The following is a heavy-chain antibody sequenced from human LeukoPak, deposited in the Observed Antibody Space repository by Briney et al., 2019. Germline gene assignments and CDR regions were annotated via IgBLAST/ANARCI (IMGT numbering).Heavy chain of an antibody. CDR2: ISGSGGST. V-gene: IGHV3-23*01. CDR3: ATTTRGNSDFDY. Sequence: GGSLRLSCATSGFTFSSYGMSWVRQAPGKGLEWVSAISGSGGSTYYADSVKGRFTISRDNSKNTLYLQMNSLRAEDTAVYYCATTTRGNSDFDYWGQGTLVTVSS. J-gene: IGHJ4*02. CDR1: GFTFSSYG. D-gene: IGHD4-23*01.